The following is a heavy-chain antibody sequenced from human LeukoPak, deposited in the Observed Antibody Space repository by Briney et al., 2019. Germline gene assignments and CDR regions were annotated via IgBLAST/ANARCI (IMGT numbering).Heavy chain of an antibody. V-gene: IGHV1-24*01. Sequence: ASVKVSCKVSGYTLTELSMHWVRQVPGKGLEWMGGFDPEDGETIYAQKFQGRVTMTEDTSTDTAYMELSSLRSEDTAVYYCATLAQWLVDFGSGNWFDPWGQGTLVTVSS. CDR1: GYTLTELS. CDR2: FDPEDGET. D-gene: IGHD6-19*01. CDR3: ATLAQWLVDFGSGNWFDP. J-gene: IGHJ5*02.